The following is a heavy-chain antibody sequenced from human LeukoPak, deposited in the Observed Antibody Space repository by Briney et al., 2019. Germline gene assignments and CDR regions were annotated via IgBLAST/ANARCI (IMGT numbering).Heavy chain of an antibody. CDR1: GYSFTSYW. CDR2: IYPGDSDT. CDR3: AEQQPSAGIHDAFDS. V-gene: IGHV5-51*01. Sequence: GESLKISCKGSGYSFTSYWIGWVRQMPGKGLEWMGIIYPGDSDTRYSPSFQGQVTISADKSISTAYLQWSSLKASDTAMYYCAEQQPSAGIHDAFDSWGQGTMVTVSS. J-gene: IGHJ3*02. D-gene: IGHD6-13*01.